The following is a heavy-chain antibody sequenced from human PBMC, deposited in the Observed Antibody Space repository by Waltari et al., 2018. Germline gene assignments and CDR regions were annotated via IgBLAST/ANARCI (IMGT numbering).Heavy chain of an antibody. CDR2: ISGSGGST. J-gene: IGHJ5*02. CDR1: GFTFSSYA. Sequence: EVQLLESGGGLVQPGGSLRRSCAASGFTFSSYALRWVRQAPGKGLEWVSAISGSGGSTYYADSVKGRFTISRDNSKNTLYLQMNSLRAEDTAVYYCAKDPSDGWFDPWGQGTLVTVSS. CDR3: AKDPSDGWFDP. V-gene: IGHV3-23*01.